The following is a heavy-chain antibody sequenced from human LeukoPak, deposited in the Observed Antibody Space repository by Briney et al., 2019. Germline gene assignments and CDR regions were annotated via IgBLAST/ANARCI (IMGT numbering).Heavy chain of an antibody. V-gene: IGHV3-48*04. D-gene: IGHD3-22*01. CDR3: AKATYYYDSSGHADLDY. J-gene: IGHJ4*02. CDR1: GFTFSSYS. CDR2: ISSSGSTI. Sequence: GGSLRLSCAASGFTFSSYSMNWVRQAPGKGLEWVSYISSSGSTIYYADSVKGRFTISRDNAKNSLYLQMNSLRAEDTAVYYCAKATYYYDSSGHADLDYWGQGTLVTVSS.